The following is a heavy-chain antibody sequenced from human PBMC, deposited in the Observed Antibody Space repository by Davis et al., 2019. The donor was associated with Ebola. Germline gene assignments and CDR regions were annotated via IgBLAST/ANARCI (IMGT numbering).Heavy chain of an antibody. D-gene: IGHD4-17*01. Sequence: GESLKISCAASRFTFSNYWMNWVRQAPGKGLEWVANIKQDGSEKYFVDSVKGRFTISRDNAKSTLYLQMNSLTAEDTAVYYCVRTTYGAPEYWGQGTLVTVSS. J-gene: IGHJ4*02. CDR1: RFTFSNYW. V-gene: IGHV3-7*01. CDR3: VRTTYGAPEY. CDR2: IKQDGSEK.